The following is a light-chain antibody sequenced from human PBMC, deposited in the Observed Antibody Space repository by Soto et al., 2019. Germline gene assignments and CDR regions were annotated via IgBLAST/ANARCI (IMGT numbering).Light chain of an antibody. CDR2: AAS. V-gene: IGKV3-20*01. CDR1: QSVSSSH. J-gene: IGKJ5*01. Sequence: VLTQTEYTLAVSTVERASLSCRASQSVSSSHLAWYQHKPGQAPRLLIYAASSRATGNPDRFSGGGSGTDFTLTISRLEPEDFAVYYCQQYGYSPITFGQGTRLEI. CDR3: QQYGYSPIT.